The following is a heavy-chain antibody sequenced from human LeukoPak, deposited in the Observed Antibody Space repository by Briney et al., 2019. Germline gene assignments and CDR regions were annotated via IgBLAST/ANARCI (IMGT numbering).Heavy chain of an antibody. J-gene: IGHJ5*02. Sequence: ASVKVSCKASGYTFTSYYMHWVRQAPGQGLEWMGIINPSGGGTSYAQKFQGRVTMTRDTSTSTVYMELSSLRSEDTAVYYCARRGITIFGVGINWFDPWGQGTLVTVSS. CDR1: GYTFTSYY. D-gene: IGHD3-3*01. V-gene: IGHV1-46*01. CDR2: INPSGGGT. CDR3: ARRGITIFGVGINWFDP.